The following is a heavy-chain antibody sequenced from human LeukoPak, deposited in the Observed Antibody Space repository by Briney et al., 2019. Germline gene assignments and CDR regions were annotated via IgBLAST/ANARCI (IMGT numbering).Heavy chain of an antibody. CDR2: ISAYNGNT. V-gene: IGHV1-18*04. CDR1: GYTFTSYG. J-gene: IGHJ6*04. Sequence: ASVKVSCTASGYTFTSYGISWVRQAPGQGLEWMGWISAYNGNTNYAQKLQGRVTMTTDTPTSTAYMELRSLRSDDTAVYYCAREGFGDPLQYYYYYYGMDVWGKGTTVTVSS. CDR3: AREGFGDPLQYYYYYYGMDV. D-gene: IGHD3-10*01.